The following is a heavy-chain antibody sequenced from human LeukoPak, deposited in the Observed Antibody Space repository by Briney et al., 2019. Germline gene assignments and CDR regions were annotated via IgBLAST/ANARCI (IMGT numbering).Heavy chain of an antibody. Sequence: GGSLRLSCAASGFIFSNYGMHWVRQAPGKGLEWVAVIWYDGSNKYYADSVKGRFTISRDNSKNTLYLRMNSLRAEDTAVYYCARGLFVVVPAAIVLDFDYWGQGALVTVSS. CDR2: IWYDGSNK. CDR1: GFIFSNYG. D-gene: IGHD2-2*01. V-gene: IGHV3-33*01. J-gene: IGHJ4*02. CDR3: ARGLFVVVPAAIVLDFDY.